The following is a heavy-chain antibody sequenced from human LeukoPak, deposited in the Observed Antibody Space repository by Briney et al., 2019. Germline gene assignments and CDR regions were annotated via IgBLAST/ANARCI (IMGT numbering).Heavy chain of an antibody. CDR2: IKSKTDGGTT. Sequence: GGSLRLSWAASGFTFSNAWMSWVRQAPGKGLEWVGRIKSKTDGGTTDYAAPVKGRFTISRDDSKNTLYLQMNSLKTEDTAVYYCTTLYSQGYYFDYWGQGTLVTVSS. J-gene: IGHJ4*02. D-gene: IGHD6-13*01. V-gene: IGHV3-15*01. CDR1: GFTFSNAW. CDR3: TTLYSQGYYFDY.